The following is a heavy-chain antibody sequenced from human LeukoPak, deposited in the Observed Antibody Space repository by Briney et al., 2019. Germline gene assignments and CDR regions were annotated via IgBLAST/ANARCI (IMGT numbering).Heavy chain of an antibody. CDR2: INPNSGGT. J-gene: IGHJ4*02. D-gene: IGHD3-22*01. Sequence: GASVKVSCKASGYTFTGYYMHWVRQAPGQGLEWMRWINPNSGGTNYAQKFQGRVTITADKSTSTAYMELSSLRSEDTAVYYCARYYYDSSGYYYFDYWGQGTLVTVSS. CDR1: GYTFTGYY. CDR3: ARYYYDSSGYYYFDY. V-gene: IGHV1-2*02.